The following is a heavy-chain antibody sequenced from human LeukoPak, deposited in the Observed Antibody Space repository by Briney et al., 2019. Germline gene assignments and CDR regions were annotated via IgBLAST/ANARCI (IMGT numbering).Heavy chain of an antibody. CDR2: INHSGST. V-gene: IGHV4-34*01. CDR1: GGSFSGYY. CDR3: ARGRRWASLGY. D-gene: IGHD4-23*01. J-gene: IGHJ4*02. Sequence: PSETLSLTCAVYGGSFSGYYWSWIRQPPGKGLEWIGEINHSGSTNYNPSLKSRVTISVDTSKNHFSLKPNSVTAADTAVYYCARGRRWASLGYWGQGTLVTVAS.